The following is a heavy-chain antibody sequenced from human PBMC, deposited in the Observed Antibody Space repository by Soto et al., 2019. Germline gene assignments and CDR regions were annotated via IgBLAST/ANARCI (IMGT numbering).Heavy chain of an antibody. Sequence: EVQLVESGGGLVQPGGSLRLSCAASGFTFSSYKIHWVRQAPGGGLVWVSCIDGDGTGTNYADSVKGRFTISRDNAKNTLYLQMNSLRVDDTAVYYCATLGGPQLGARDYWGQGTLVTVSS. J-gene: IGHJ4*02. CDR2: IDGDGTGT. V-gene: IGHV3-74*01. CDR1: GFTFSSYK. CDR3: ATLGGPQLGARDY. D-gene: IGHD7-27*01.